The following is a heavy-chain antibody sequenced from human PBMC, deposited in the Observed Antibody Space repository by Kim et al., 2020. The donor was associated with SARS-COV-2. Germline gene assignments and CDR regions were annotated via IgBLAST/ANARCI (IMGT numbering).Heavy chain of an antibody. V-gene: IGHV3-43*01. CDR3: AKDMIGPSGGDSSGYYYDGMDV. Sequence: GGSLRLSCAASGFTFDDYTMHWVRQAPGKGLEWVSLISWDGGSTYYADSVKGRFTISRDNSKNSLYLQMNSLRTEDTSLYYCAKDMIGPSGGDSSGYYYDGMDVWGQGTTVTVSS. J-gene: IGHJ6*02. D-gene: IGHD3-22*01. CDR2: ISWDGGST. CDR1: GFTFDDYT.